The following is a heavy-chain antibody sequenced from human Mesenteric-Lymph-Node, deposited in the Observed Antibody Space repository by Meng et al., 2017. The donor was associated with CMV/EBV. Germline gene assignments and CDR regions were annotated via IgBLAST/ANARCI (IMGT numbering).Heavy chain of an antibody. Sequence: GESLKISCAASGFTVSSNEMSWVRQAPGKGLGWVSSISSSSTIYYADSVKGRFTISRDNAKNSLYLQMNSLRAEDTAVYYCARVAVRYSAFDSHFDYWGQGTLVTVSS. J-gene: IGHJ4*02. D-gene: IGHD5-12*01. V-gene: IGHV3-69-1*01. CDR1: GFTVSSNE. CDR3: ARVAVRYSAFDSHFDY. CDR2: ISSSSTI.